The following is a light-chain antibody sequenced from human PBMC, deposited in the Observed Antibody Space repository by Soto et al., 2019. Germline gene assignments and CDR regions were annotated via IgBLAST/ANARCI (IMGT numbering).Light chain of an antibody. Sequence: ILMTQSPATVSVSPGESATLSCRASQNIYYNVAWYQHRPGQAPRLLIYRASTRAPGVPARFSGSGSGTEFPLTISSLQPEDVTVYSCLQYHNLWAFGQGTKVEI. CDR2: RAS. CDR1: QNIYYN. CDR3: LQYHNLWA. J-gene: IGKJ1*01. V-gene: IGKV3-15*01.